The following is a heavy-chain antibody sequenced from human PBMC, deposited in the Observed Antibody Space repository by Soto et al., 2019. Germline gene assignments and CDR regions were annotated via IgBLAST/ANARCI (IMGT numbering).Heavy chain of an antibody. CDR1: GYTFTSYD. Sequence: GASVKVSCKASGYTFTSYDINWVRQATGQGLEWMGWMNPNSGNTGYAQKFQGRVTMTRNTSISTAYMELSSLRSEDTAVYYCVSASSWTGRFFDYWGQGTLVTVSS. D-gene: IGHD6-13*01. CDR2: MNPNSGNT. V-gene: IGHV1-8*01. CDR3: VSASSWTGRFFDY. J-gene: IGHJ4*02.